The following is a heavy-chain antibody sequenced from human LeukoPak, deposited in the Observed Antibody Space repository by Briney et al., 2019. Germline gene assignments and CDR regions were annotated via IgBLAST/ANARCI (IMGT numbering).Heavy chain of an antibody. V-gene: IGHV3-11*01. D-gene: IGHD3-10*01. Sequence: GGSLRLSCAASGFSISDHYMGWIRQSPGKGLEWISYVTSSGSSTKYADSVKGRFTISRDNAKNSVALQMNSLRAEDTAVYYCARERRGSYYAFESWGQGTLVTVSS. CDR3: ARERRGSYYAFES. CDR2: VTSSGSST. J-gene: IGHJ4*02. CDR1: GFSISDHY.